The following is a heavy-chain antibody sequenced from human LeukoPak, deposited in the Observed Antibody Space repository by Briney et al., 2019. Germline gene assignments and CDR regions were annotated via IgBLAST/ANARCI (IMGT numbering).Heavy chain of an antibody. CDR3: ARVDLMPRKRPIAGSLDY. CDR1: GFTFSSYS. CDR2: ISSSSSTI. D-gene: IGHD2-2*01. V-gene: IGHV3-48*01. J-gene: IGHJ4*02. Sequence: GGSLRLSCAASGFTFSSYSMNWVRQAPGKGLEWVSYISSSSSTIYYADSVKGRFTISRDNAKNSLYLQMNSLRAEDTAVYYCARVDLMPRKRPIAGSLDYWGQGTLVTVSS.